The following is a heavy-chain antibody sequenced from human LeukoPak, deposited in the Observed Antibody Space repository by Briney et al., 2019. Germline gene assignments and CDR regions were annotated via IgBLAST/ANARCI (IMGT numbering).Heavy chain of an antibody. CDR3: ARSGSYRGGLDY. CDR2: ISSSSGTI. V-gene: IGHV3-48*01. Sequence: PGGSLRLSCAASGFTFSSYSMNWVRQAPGEGLEWVSYISSSSGTIDYADSVKGRITISRDNAKNSLYLQMNSLRAEDTALYYCARSGSYRGGLDYWGQGTLVTVSS. D-gene: IGHD1-26*01. J-gene: IGHJ4*02. CDR1: GFTFSSYS.